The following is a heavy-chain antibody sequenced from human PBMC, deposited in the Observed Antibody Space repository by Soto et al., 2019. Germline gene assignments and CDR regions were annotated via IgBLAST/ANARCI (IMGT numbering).Heavy chain of an antibody. V-gene: IGHV5-51*01. D-gene: IGHD6-13*01. CDR1: GYSFTSYW. CDR2: IYPGDSDT. CDR3: ARLPGQQLGRDYYYYGMDV. J-gene: IGHJ6*02. Sequence: EVQLVQSGAEVKKPGESLKISCKGSGYSFTSYWIGWVRQMPGKGLEWMGIIYPGDSDTRYSPSFQGQVTISADKSIGXACXQWSSLKASDTAMYYWARLPGQQLGRDYYYYGMDVWGQGTTVTVSS.